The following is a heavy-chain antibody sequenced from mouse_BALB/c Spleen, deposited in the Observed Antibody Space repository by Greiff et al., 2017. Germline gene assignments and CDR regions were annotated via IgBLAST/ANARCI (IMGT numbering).Heavy chain of an antibody. J-gene: IGHJ2*01. V-gene: IGHV1S81*02. D-gene: IGHD1-1*01. Sequence: QVQLQQPGAELVKPGASVKLSCKASGYTFTSYYMYWVKQRPGQGLEWIGGINPSNGGTNFNEKFKSKATLTVDKSSSTAYMQLSSLTSEDSAVYYCTREFITTGYYFDYWGQGTTLTVSS. CDR1: GYTFTSYY. CDR3: TREFITTGYYFDY. CDR2: INPSNGGT.